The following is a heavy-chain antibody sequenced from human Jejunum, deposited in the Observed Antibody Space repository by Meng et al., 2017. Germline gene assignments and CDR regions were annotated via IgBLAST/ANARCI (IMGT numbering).Heavy chain of an antibody. J-gene: IGHJ5*02. CDR3: ARDLLGPAIAASGYFDP. V-gene: IGHV4-4*02. D-gene: IGHD5-12*01. Sequence: QGQLQESGLGLVKTSGALCLTCAVSGGSISDSNWLSWVRQPPGKGLEWIGEIYHTGRTNYNPSLKSRVTMSLDKSKNQFFLDLTSVTAADTAVYYCARDLLGPAIAASGYFDPWGQGTLVTVSS. CDR2: IYHTGRT. CDR1: GGSISDSNW.